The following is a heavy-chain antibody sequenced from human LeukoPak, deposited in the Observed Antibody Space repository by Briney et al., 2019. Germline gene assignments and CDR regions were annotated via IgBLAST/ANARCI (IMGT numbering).Heavy chain of an antibody. CDR1: GFTFSSYA. Sequence: GGSLRPSCAASGFTFSSYAMSWVRQAPGKGLEWVSAISGTGGSTYYADSVKGRFTISRDNSKNTLYLQMNSLRAEDTAVYYCANLNYYDSSGYSSYYYYYAMDVWGQGTTVTVSS. J-gene: IGHJ6*02. CDR2: ISGTGGST. CDR3: ANLNYYDSSGYSSYYYYYAMDV. V-gene: IGHV3-23*01. D-gene: IGHD3-22*01.